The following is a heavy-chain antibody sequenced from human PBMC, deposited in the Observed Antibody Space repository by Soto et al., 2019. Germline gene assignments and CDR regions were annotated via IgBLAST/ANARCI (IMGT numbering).Heavy chain of an antibody. CDR2: ISSSSNYK. Sequence: EVQLVESGGGLVKPGGSLRLSCAASGFTFSSYMMNWVRQAPGKGLEWVSSISSSSNYKYYADSVKGRFTISRDKAKNSLYLQMNSLRAEDTAVYYCARDPSPYDFWSGYSVWGLDYWGQGTLVTVSS. V-gene: IGHV3-21*01. J-gene: IGHJ4*02. CDR1: GFTFSSYM. D-gene: IGHD3-3*01. CDR3: ARDPSPYDFWSGYSVWGLDY.